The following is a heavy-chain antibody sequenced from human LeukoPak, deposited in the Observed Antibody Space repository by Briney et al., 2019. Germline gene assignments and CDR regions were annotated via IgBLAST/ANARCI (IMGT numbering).Heavy chain of an antibody. V-gene: IGHV3-30*18. CDR2: ISYDRSNK. J-gene: IGHJ6*04. CDR3: AELGITMIGGV. D-gene: IGHD3-10*02. CDR1: GFTFSSYG. Sequence: GGSLRLSCAASGFTFSSYGMHWVRQAPGKGLEWGAVISYDRSNKYYADSVKGRFTISRDNSKNTLYLQMNSRRAEDTAVYYCAELGITMIGGVWGKGTTVTISS.